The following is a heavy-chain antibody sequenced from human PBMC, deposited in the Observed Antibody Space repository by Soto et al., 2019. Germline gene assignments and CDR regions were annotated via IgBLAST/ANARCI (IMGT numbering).Heavy chain of an antibody. CDR1: GFTFSSYA. Sequence: EVQLLESGGGLVQPGGSLTLSCATSGFTFSSYAMVWVRQAAEKGLEWVASISNNGDTAYYADSVKGRVTISRGKSENTLYLQMNGLRADGTALYFCAKARVFIGAIVTLLDSWGQGTQVTVSS. D-gene: IGHD3-16*02. CDR2: ISNNGDTA. V-gene: IGHV3-23*01. J-gene: IGHJ4*02. CDR3: AKARVFIGAIVTLLDS.